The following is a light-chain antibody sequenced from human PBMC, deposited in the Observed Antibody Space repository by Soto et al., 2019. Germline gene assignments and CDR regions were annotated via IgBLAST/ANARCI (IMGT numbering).Light chain of an antibody. Sequence: DIQMTQSPSTLSASVGDRVTITCRASQSISSWLAWYQQKPGKAPNLLIYAASTLQSGVPSRFSGSGSGTEFTLTISSLQPEDSATYYCQQLNTYPRITFGQGTRLENK. CDR1: QSISSW. CDR3: QQLNTYPRIT. CDR2: AAS. V-gene: IGKV1-5*01. J-gene: IGKJ5*01.